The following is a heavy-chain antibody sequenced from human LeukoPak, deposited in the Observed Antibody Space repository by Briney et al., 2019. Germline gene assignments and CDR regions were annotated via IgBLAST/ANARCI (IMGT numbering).Heavy chain of an antibody. J-gene: IGHJ4*02. CDR3: ARGFSGYSYGYLYYFDY. Sequence: GSSVKVSCKASGGTFSSYAISWVRQAPGQGLEWMGGIIPIFGTANYAQKFQGRVTITADESTSTAYMEPSSLRSEDTAVYYCARGFSGYSYGYLYYFDYWGQGTLVTVSS. CDR2: IIPIFGTA. D-gene: IGHD5-18*01. V-gene: IGHV1-69*01. CDR1: GGTFSSYA.